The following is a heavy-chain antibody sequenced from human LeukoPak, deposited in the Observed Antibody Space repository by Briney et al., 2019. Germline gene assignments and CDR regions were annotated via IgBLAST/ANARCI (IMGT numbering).Heavy chain of an antibody. CDR2: ISYDGSNN. CDR3: AKDRGINYLDY. CDR1: GFTFSSFG. J-gene: IGHJ4*02. V-gene: IGHV3-30*18. D-gene: IGHD3-10*01. Sequence: GGSLRLSCVASGFTFSSFGMHWVRQAPGKGLQWVAFISYDGSNNYYADSVKGRFTISRDISKNTLYLQMNSLRAEDTAVYYCAKDRGINYLDYWGQGSLVTVSS.